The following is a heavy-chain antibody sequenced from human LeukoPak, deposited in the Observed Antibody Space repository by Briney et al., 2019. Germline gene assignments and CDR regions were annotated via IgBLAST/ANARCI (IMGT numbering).Heavy chain of an antibody. CDR3: ARTVVPAAPDDY. V-gene: IGHV4-34*01. Sequence: SETLSLTCAVYGGSFSGYYWSWIRQPPGKGLEWIGEINHSGSTNYNPSLKSRVTISVDTSKNQFSLKLSSVTAADTAVYYCARTVVPAAPDDYWGQETLVTVSS. CDR1: GGSFSGYY. CDR2: INHSGST. J-gene: IGHJ4*02. D-gene: IGHD2-2*01.